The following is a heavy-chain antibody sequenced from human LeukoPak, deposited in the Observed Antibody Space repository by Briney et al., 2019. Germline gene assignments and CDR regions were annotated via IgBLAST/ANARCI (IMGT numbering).Heavy chain of an antibody. V-gene: IGHV4-59*08. CDR2: IYYSGST. CDR3: ARTLNDAFDI. J-gene: IGHJ3*02. Sequence: SEILSLTCTVSGGSISCYYWSWMRQPPGKGLEWIGYIYYSGSTNYNPSLKSRVTISVDTSKNQFSLKLSSVTAADTAVYYCARTLNDAFDIWGQGTMVPVSS. CDR1: GGSISCYY.